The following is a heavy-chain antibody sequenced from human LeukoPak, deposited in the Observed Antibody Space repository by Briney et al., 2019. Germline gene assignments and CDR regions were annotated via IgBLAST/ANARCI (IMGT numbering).Heavy chain of an antibody. D-gene: IGHD3-10*01. CDR3: ARVLYYYASVSYNYYMDV. CDR1: GFTFDDYG. V-gene: IGHV3-20*04. J-gene: IGHJ6*03. CDR2: INWNGGST. Sequence: GGSLRLSCAASGFTFDDYGMSWVRQAPGKGLEWVSGINWNGGSTGYADSVKGRFTISRDNSKNTLYLQMNSLRAEDAAIYYCARVLYYYASVSYNYYMDVWGKGTTVTISS.